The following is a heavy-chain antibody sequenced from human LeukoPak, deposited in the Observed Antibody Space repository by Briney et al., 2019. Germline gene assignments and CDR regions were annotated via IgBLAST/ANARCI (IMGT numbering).Heavy chain of an antibody. J-gene: IGHJ3*02. CDR3: AILDHVDAFDI. Sequence: GGSLRLSCAASGFTFSSYAMSWVRQAPGKGLEGVSGISGSGGSTYYADSVKGRFTISRDNSKNTLYLQMDSLRAEDTAVYYCAILDHVDAFDIWGQGTMVTVSS. CDR2: ISGSGGST. D-gene: IGHD1-14*01. V-gene: IGHV3-23*01. CDR1: GFTFSSYA.